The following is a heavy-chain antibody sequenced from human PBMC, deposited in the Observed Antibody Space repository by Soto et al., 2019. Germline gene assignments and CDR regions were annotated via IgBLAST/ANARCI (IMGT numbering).Heavy chain of an antibody. CDR3: ARDRIGYYDSSGYPDDAFAI. CDR1: GYTFTSYY. J-gene: IGHJ3*02. CDR2: INPSGGST. D-gene: IGHD3-22*01. Sequence: QVQLVQSGAEVKKPGASVKVSCKASGYTFTSYYMHWVRQAPGQGLEWMGIINPSGGSTSYAQKFQGRVTMTRDTSRSTVYRELSSLRSEDTAVYYCARDRIGYYDSSGYPDDAFAIWGQGTMVTVSS. V-gene: IGHV1-46*01.